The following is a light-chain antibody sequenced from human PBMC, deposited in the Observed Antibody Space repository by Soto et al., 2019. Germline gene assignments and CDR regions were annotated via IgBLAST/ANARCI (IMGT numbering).Light chain of an antibody. CDR2: EAS. Sequence: FHLSQSPSTLSASVGDRVPITCRASQTISSWLAWYQQKPGKAPKLLIYEASSLESGVPSRFSGSGSGTEFTLTISSLQPDDFATYYCQHYNSYPETFGQGTKVDI. V-gene: IGKV1-5*01. J-gene: IGKJ1*01. CDR1: QTISSW. CDR3: QHYNSYPET.